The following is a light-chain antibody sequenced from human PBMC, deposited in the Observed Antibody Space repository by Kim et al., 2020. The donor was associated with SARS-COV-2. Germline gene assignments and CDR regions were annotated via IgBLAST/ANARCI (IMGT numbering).Light chain of an antibody. CDR3: QAWDSSLRV. V-gene: IGLV3-1*01. J-gene: IGLJ3*02. Sequence: SYELTQPPSVSVSPGKTASITCSGNNLGDKYACWYQQKPGQPPVLVIYQDSKRPSGIPERFSGSNSGNTATMTISGTQAMDEADYYCQAWDSSLRVFGGGTQLTVL. CDR1: NLGDKY. CDR2: QDS.